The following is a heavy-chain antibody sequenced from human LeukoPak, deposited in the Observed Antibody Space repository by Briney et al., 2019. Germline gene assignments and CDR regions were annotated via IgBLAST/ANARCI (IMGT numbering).Heavy chain of an antibody. CDR1: GFTFSTYA. J-gene: IGHJ1*01. CDR3: AQQVGYCSSGSCYFTY. D-gene: IGHD2-15*01. Sequence: PGGSLRLSCAASGFTFSTYAMSWVRQAPGKGLEWVSVISGSGGSPYYADSVKGRFTISRDNSKNTLYLQMNSLRAEDMGVYYCAQQVGYCSSGSCYFTYWGQGTLVTVSS. CDR2: ISGSGGSP. V-gene: IGHV3-23*01.